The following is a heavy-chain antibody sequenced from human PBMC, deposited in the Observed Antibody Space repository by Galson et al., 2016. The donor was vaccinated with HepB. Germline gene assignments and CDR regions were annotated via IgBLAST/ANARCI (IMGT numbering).Heavy chain of an antibody. V-gene: IGHV1-18*01. D-gene: IGHD2/OR15-2a*01. CDR2: INVNNGKT. CDR1: GHTFTTYG. J-gene: IGHJ6*02. Sequence: SVKVSCKASGHTFTTYGITWVRQAPGQGLEWVGRINVNNGKTNYAQKFQGRVTMTTDTSTRTVYMELRSLRSEDTAVYYCASANIVPTPIVYYYDLDVWGQGTTVTVSS. CDR3: ASANIVPTPIVYYYDLDV.